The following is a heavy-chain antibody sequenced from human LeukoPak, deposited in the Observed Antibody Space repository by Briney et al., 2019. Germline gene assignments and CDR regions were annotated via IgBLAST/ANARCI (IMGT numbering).Heavy chain of an antibody. D-gene: IGHD1-26*01. CDR3: ARAKTSGSYLYDY. V-gene: IGHV3-21*01. J-gene: IGHJ4*02. Sequence: GGSLRLSCAASGFTFSKYSMNWVRQAPGKGLEWVSSISTSSTYIYYADSMKGRFTVSRDNAKKSLYLQMSSLRAEDTAVHYCARAKTSGSYLYDYWGQGTLVTVSS. CDR1: GFTFSKYS. CDR2: ISTSSTYI.